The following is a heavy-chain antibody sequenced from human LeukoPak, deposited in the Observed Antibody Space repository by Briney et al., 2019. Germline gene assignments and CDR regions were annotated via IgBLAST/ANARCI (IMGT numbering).Heavy chain of an antibody. D-gene: IGHD3-22*01. J-gene: IGHJ4*02. V-gene: IGHV3-23*01. CDR2: ISGSGGST. CDR3: VKTRSAYYYDSFYYFDY. Sequence: GGSLRLSCAASGFTFSSYAMSWVRQAPGKGLEWVSAISGSGGSTYYADSVKGRFTISRDSSKNTLYLQMNSLRAEDTAVYYCVKTRSAYYYDSFYYFDYWGQGTLVTVSS. CDR1: GFTFSSYA.